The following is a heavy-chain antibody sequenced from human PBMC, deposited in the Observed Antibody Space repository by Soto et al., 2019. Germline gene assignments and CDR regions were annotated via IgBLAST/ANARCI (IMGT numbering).Heavy chain of an antibody. V-gene: IGHV6-1*01. CDR2: TYYMSKWYN. CDR1: GDSVASNRAG. Sequence: SKTLSLTCVISGDSVASNRAGSNWIMQSPKRGLEWLGRTYYMSKWYNDYAESVKSRITINPDPSKNQFSLPLNSVTPEDTAVYYSASDIKRARARTGMDYCGQGTLVSVSS. J-gene: IGHJ4*02. D-gene: IGHD6-6*01. CDR3: ASDIKRARARTGMDY.